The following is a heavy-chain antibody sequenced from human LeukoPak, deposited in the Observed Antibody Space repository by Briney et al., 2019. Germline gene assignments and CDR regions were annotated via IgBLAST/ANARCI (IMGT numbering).Heavy chain of an antibody. CDR3: ARAGYYGDPNLDV. D-gene: IGHD4-17*01. CDR1: GFTSSSYE. J-gene: IGHJ6*04. Sequence: GGSLRLSCAASGFTSSSYEMNCVRQAPGEGLEWGSYISSSGSTTYYADSVKGGYSTSVKGRFTISRANAKNSLYLNRKSLRAEDTAVYYCARAGYYGDPNLDVWGKETTVTVSS. V-gene: IGHV3-48*03. CDR2: ISSSGSTT.